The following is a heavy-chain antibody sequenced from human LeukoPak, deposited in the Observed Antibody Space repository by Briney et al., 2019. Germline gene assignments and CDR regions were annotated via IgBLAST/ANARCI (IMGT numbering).Heavy chain of an antibody. Sequence: GGSLRLSCAASGFTVSSNYMSWVRQAPGKGLEWVSVIYSGGSTYYADSVKGRFTISRDNSKNTLYLQMNSLRAEDTAVYYCARDKAAVASRFGAFDIWGQGTTVTVSS. CDR1: GFTVSSNY. J-gene: IGHJ3*02. D-gene: IGHD6-19*01. V-gene: IGHV3-53*01. CDR2: IYSGGST. CDR3: ARDKAAVASRFGAFDI.